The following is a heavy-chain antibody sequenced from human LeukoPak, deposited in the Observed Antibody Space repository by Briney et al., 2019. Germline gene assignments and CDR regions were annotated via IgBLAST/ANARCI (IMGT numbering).Heavy chain of an antibody. D-gene: IGHD3-10*01. J-gene: IGHJ4*02. Sequence: PSQTLSLTCTVSGGSISSGDYYWSWIRQPPGKGLEWIGYIYYSGSTYYNPSLKSRVTISVDTSKNQFSLKLSSVTAADTAVYHCARAPVLLWFGEFVYYFDYWGQGTLVTVSS. CDR3: ARAPVLLWFGEFVYYFDY. V-gene: IGHV4-30-4*01. CDR1: GGSISSGDYY. CDR2: IYYSGST.